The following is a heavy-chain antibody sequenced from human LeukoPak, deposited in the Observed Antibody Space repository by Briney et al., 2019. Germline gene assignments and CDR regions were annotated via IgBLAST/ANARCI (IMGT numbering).Heavy chain of an antibody. J-gene: IGHJ4*02. V-gene: IGHV4-39*07. Sequence: SETVSLTCIVSGGSISSSSYNWGWIRQPPGKGLEWIGSIYYSGTTYYNPSLKSRLTISVDTSKNQFSLKLSSVTAADTAVYYCARGPAGSSGWYAFDHWGQGTLVTVSS. CDR1: GGSISSSSYN. CDR3: ARGPAGSSGWYAFDH. D-gene: IGHD6-19*01. CDR2: IYYSGTT.